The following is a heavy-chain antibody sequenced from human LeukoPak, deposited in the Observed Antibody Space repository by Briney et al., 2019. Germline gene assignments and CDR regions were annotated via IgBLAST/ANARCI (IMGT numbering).Heavy chain of an antibody. CDR2: ISYDGSNE. D-gene: IGHD2-15*01. V-gene: IGHV3-30*04. CDR3: AKDSRNHYCSGGSCYFDY. CDR1: GFTFSSYV. Sequence: GRSLRLSCAASGFTFSSYVMHWVRQAPGKGLEWVTIISYDGSNEYYADSVKGRFTISRDNSKNTLYLQMNSLRAEDTAVYYCAKDSRNHYCSGGSCYFDYWGQGTLVTVSS. J-gene: IGHJ4*02.